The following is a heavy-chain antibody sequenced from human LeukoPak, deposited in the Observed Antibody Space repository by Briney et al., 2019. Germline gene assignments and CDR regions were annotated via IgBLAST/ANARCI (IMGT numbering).Heavy chain of an antibody. CDR2: ISSGGNTI. CDR3: ARSPPLYIAVDETADWYFDI. D-gene: IGHD6-19*01. Sequence: PGGSLRLSCGAAGFTFSDYYMSWIRQAPGRGLEWISHISSGGNTIFYADSVKGRFTLSRDNAKNSLYLHMNSLRVEDTAVYFCARSPPLYIAVDETADWYFDIWGRGTLVTVSS. J-gene: IGHJ2*01. CDR1: GFTFSDYY. V-gene: IGHV3-11*01.